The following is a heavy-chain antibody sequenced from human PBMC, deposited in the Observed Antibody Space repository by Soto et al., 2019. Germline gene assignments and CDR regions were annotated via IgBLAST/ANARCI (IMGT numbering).Heavy chain of an antibody. CDR1: GFTFSSYA. CDR3: AKALGELSPESYDY. Sequence: QVQLVESGGGVVQPGRSLRLSCAASGFTFSSYAMHWVRQAPGKGLEWVAVISYDGSDKYYADSVKGRFTISRDNSKNPLNLQMNSLRADDTAVYYCAKALGELSPESYDYWGQGTLTTVSS. D-gene: IGHD3-16*02. CDR2: ISYDGSDK. V-gene: IGHV3-30*18. J-gene: IGHJ4*02.